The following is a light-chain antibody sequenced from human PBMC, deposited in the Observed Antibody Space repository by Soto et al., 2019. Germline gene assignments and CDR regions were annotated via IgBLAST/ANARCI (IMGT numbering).Light chain of an antibody. CDR2: KAS. Sequence: DIQMTQSPSTLSASVGDRVTITCRASQSISRCLAWYQQRPGKAPKLLIYKASTLQSGVPSRFSGSGSGTEFTLTINSLQPDDFATYYRQQCNSYLYTFGQGTRLEIK. V-gene: IGKV1-5*03. CDR3: QQCNSYLYT. J-gene: IGKJ2*01. CDR1: QSISRC.